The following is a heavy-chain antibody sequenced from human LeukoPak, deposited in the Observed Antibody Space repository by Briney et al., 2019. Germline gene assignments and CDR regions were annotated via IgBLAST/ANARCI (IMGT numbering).Heavy chain of an antibody. J-gene: IGHJ6*02. CDR1: GFTSSSYA. V-gene: IGHV3-23*01. CDR3: ARDLGITIFGVVDGMDV. D-gene: IGHD3-3*01. Sequence: GGSLRLSCAASGFTSSSYAMSWVRQAPGKGLEWVSAISGSGGSTYYADSVKGRFTISRDNSKNTLYLQMNSLRAEDTAVYYCARDLGITIFGVVDGMDVWGQGTTVTVSS. CDR2: ISGSGGST.